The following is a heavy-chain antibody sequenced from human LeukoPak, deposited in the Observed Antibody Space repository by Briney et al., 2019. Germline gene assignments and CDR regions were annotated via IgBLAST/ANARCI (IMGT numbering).Heavy chain of an antibody. D-gene: IGHD5-12*01. Sequence: GGSLRLSCAASGFTFSSYGMSWVRQAPGKGLEWVSAISGSGGSTYYADSVKGRFTISRDNSKNTLYLQMNSLRAEDTAVYYCARSGLRGRYYFDYWGQGTLVTVSS. CDR3: ARSGLRGRYYFDY. J-gene: IGHJ4*02. CDR1: GFTFSSYG. CDR2: ISGSGGST. V-gene: IGHV3-23*01.